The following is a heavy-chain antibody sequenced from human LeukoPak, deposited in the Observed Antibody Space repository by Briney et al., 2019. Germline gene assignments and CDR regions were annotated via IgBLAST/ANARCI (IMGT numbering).Heavy chain of an antibody. CDR1: GFTFTNFE. Sequence: PGGSLRLSCAASGFTFTNFEMNWVRQAPGKGLEWVSYISYSGSTTSYADSVKGRFTISRDNAKNSLYLQMNSLKAEDTAVYYCARVGNTAEAGTVDYWGQGTLVTVSS. J-gene: IGHJ4*02. V-gene: IGHV3-48*03. CDR2: ISYSGSTT. D-gene: IGHD6-13*01. CDR3: ARVGNTAEAGTVDY.